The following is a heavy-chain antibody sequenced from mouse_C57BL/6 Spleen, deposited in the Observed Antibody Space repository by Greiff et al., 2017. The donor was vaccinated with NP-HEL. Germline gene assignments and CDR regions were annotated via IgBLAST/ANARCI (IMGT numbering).Heavy chain of an antibody. Sequence: QVQLQQPGAELVRPGSSVKLSCKASGYTFTSYWMHWVKQRPIQGLEWIGNIDPSDSETHYNQKFKDKATLTVDKSSSTAYMQLSSLTSEDSAVYYCARCLLGRGYFDYWGQGTTLTVSS. J-gene: IGHJ2*01. CDR1: GYTFTSYW. CDR3: ARCLLGRGYFDY. D-gene: IGHD4-1*01. CDR2: IDPSDSET. V-gene: IGHV1-52*01.